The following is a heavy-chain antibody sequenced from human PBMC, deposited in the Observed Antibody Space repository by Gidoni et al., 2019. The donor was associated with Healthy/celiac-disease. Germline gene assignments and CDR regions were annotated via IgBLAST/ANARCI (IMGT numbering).Heavy chain of an antibody. D-gene: IGHD3-16*02. Sequence: QVQLQQWGAGLLKPSETLSLTCAVYGGSFSGYYWSWIRQPPGKGLEWIGEINHSGSTNYNPSLKSRVTISVDTSKNQFSLKLSSVTAADTAVYYCARRGRYDYVWGSYRKSGAFDIWGQGTMVTVSS. V-gene: IGHV4-34*01. CDR3: ARRGRYDYVWGSYRKSGAFDI. CDR1: GGSFSGYY. CDR2: INHSGST. J-gene: IGHJ3*02.